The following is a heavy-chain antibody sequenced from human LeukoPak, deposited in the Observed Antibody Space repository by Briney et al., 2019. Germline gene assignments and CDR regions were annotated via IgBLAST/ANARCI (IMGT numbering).Heavy chain of an antibody. CDR3: ARHGNLWSLDY. CDR1: GYTFTTYW. D-gene: IGHD2-21*01. J-gene: IGHJ4*02. CDR2: IYPGDSDT. Sequence: GESLKISCKGSGYTFTTYWIGWVRQMPGKGLEWLGIIYPGDSDTRYSASFQGQVTISADKSISTAYLQWTSLKASDTAMYYCARHGNLWSLDYWGQGTLVTVSS. V-gene: IGHV5-51*01.